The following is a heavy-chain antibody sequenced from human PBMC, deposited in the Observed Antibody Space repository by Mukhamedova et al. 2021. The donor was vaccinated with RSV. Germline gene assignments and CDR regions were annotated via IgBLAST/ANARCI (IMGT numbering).Heavy chain of an antibody. CDR3: NWNLDFYYRMDV. CDR2: GTT. V-gene: IGHV3-15*01. Sequence: GTTDYAAPVKGRFTISRDDSKSTVYLQMNSLKTEDTAVYYCNWNLDFYYRMDVWGQGTTVTVSS. J-gene: IGHJ6*02. D-gene: IGHD1-7*01.